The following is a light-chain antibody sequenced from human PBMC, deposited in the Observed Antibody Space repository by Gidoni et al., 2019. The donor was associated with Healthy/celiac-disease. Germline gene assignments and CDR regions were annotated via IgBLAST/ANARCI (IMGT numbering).Light chain of an antibody. V-gene: IGKV3-11*01. CDR3: QQRSNWPRT. CDR1: QSVSSS. CDR2: EAS. J-gene: IGKJ1*01. Sequence: EIVLTPSPATLSLSPGERANLPCRPSQSVSSSLAWYQQKPVHAPRLLIYEASNRDTGIPARFSGSGSGTDFTLTISSLEPEDFAVYYCQQRSNWPRTFGQGTKVEIK.